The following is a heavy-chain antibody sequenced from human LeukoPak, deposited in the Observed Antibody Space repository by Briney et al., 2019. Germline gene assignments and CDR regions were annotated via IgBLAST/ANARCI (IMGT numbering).Heavy chain of an antibody. Sequence: GGSLRLSCAASGFSFSSYSMTWVRQAPGKRLEWVSSISSSSSYRYYADSMKGRFAISRDNAENSLFLQMNSLRAEDTAVYYCARGRSAVAGIAGFDYWGQGSLVTVSS. J-gene: IGHJ4*02. V-gene: IGHV3-21*01. CDR3: ARGRSAVAGIAGFDY. D-gene: IGHD6-19*01. CDR1: GFSFSSYS. CDR2: ISSSSSYR.